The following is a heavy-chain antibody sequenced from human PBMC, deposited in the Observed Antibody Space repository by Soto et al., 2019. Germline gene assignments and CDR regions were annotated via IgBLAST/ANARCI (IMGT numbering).Heavy chain of an antibody. CDR2: ISGSGGST. CDR1: GFTFSSYA. D-gene: IGHD6-13*01. Sequence: GGSLRLSCAASGFTFSSYAMSWVRQAPGKGLEWVSAISGSGGSTYYADSVKGRFTISRDNSKNTLYLQMNSLRAEDTAVYYCAKDRTKGSSWFYFDYWGQGTLVTVSS. CDR3: AKDRTKGSSWFYFDY. V-gene: IGHV3-23*01. J-gene: IGHJ4*02.